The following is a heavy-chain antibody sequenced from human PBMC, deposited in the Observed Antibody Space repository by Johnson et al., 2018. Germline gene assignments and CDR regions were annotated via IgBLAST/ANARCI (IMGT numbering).Heavy chain of an antibody. CDR1: GYTFTDYD. Sequence: VQLVESGAEVKKPGASVKVSCKASGYTFTDYDINWVRQATGQGLEWMGWMKPNSGNTGYVQKFQGIVIMTRNTSISTAYMELSSLRYEDTAVYYCARGRRAVAGPTGNFQHWGQGTLVTVSS. CDR3: ARGRRAVAGPTGNFQH. CDR2: MKPNSGNT. V-gene: IGHV1-8*01. J-gene: IGHJ1*01. D-gene: IGHD6-19*01.